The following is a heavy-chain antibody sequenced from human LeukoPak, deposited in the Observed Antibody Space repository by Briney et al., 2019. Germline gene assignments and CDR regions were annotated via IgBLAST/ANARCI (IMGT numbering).Heavy chain of an antibody. CDR1: GFAFSSYW. V-gene: IGHV3-74*01. Sequence: PGGSLRLSCEVSGFAFSSYWTHSVRQARGEGLKWVSQIVHDRCSVDYPGSVKGRLAMSRDNARATLYLQMSSLRDEDMTVCYCISDACGWVDQWGRGTLVTVSS. CDR3: ISDACGWVDQ. CDR2: IVHDRCSV. D-gene: IGHD2-21*01. J-gene: IGHJ5*02.